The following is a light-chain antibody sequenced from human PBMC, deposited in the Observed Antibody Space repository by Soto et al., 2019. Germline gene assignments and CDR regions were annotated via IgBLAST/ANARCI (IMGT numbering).Light chain of an antibody. V-gene: IGKV1-39*01. J-gene: IGKJ3*01. CDR1: HSIDFY. CDR2: GAS. CDR3: QQTYKHFWT. Sequence: DISQTPTSLSASVGDRVPITCRSSHSIDFYLNWYQQKPGQAPKLLIYGASNLQSGVPSRFIGSGYATDFSLTIISLQPEDFATYNCQQTYKHFWTFCPGT.